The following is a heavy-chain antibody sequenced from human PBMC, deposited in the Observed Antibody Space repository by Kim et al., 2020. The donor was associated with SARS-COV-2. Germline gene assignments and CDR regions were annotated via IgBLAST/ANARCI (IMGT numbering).Heavy chain of an antibody. CDR1: GFTFSSYW. J-gene: IGHJ4*02. CDR2: INSDGSTT. V-gene: IGHV3-74*01. Sequence: GGSLRLSCAASGFTFSSYWMHWVRQTPGKGLVWVSRINSDGSTTNYADSVKGRFTISRDNAKNTLYLQMNSLRAEDTAVYYCTTTGTTGPYYFAFWVQG. D-gene: IGHD1-7*01. CDR3: TTTGTTGPYYFAF.